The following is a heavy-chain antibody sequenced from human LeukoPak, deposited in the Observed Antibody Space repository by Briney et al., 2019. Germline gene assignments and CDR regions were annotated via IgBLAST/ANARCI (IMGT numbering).Heavy chain of an antibody. V-gene: IGHV4-38-2*02. Sequence: SETLSLTCTVSGYSISSGYYWGWIRQPPGKGLEWIGSIYHSGSTYYNPSLKSRVTISVDTSKNQFSLKLSSVTAADTAVYYCAREGDSGSSDFDYWGQGILVTVSP. J-gene: IGHJ4*02. CDR2: IYHSGST. CDR1: GYSISSGYY. CDR3: AREGDSGSSDFDY. D-gene: IGHD1-26*01.